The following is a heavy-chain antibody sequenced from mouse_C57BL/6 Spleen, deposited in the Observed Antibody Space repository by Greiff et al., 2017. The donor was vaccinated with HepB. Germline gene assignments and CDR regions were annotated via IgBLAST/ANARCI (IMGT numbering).Heavy chain of an antibody. Sequence: EVKLMESGPELVKPGASVKISCKASGFTFTDYYMNWVKQSHGKSLEWIGDINPNNGGTSYNQKFKGKATLTVDKSSSTAYMELRSLTSEDSAVYYCARSMDGYYVWYWGQGTTLTVSS. CDR3: ARSMDGYYVWY. V-gene: IGHV1-26*01. J-gene: IGHJ2*01. D-gene: IGHD2-3*01. CDR2: INPNNGGT. CDR1: GFTFTDYY.